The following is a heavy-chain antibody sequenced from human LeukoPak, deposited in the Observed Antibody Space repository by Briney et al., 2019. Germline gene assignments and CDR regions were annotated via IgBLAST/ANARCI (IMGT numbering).Heavy chain of an antibody. Sequence: ASVKVSCKASGYNFTDYYIHWVRQAPGQGLEWMGWINPKSGGTNYAQKFRGRVTMTRDTSISTAYMELSRLSPDDTAVYYRARDSSGYYDYWGQGTLVTVSS. CDR1: GYNFTDYY. CDR2: INPKSGGT. D-gene: IGHD3-10*01. CDR3: ARDSSGYYDY. J-gene: IGHJ4*02. V-gene: IGHV1-2*02.